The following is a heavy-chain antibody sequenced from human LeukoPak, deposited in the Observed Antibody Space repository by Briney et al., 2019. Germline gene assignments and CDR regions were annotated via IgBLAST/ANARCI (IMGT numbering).Heavy chain of an antibody. CDR1: GFTFSDAW. CDR2: IKSKTDGATT. J-gene: IGHJ4*02. CDR3: STDLEYYYDGSGSYSYFLY. V-gene: IGHV3-15*01. Sequence: GGSLRLSCAASGFTFSDAWMSWVRQAPGKGLEWIGRIKSKTDGATTDYAAPVKGRFTISRDDSKNTLFLQMNSLKTEDTAVYYCSTDLEYYYDGSGSYSYFLYWGQGTLVSVSS. D-gene: IGHD3-22*01.